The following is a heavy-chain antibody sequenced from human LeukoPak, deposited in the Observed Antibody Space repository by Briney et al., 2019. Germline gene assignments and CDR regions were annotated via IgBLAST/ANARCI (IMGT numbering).Heavy chain of an antibody. J-gene: IGHJ6*03. CDR3: AREDIVVVPAADYYYYMDV. D-gene: IGHD2-2*01. CDR2: IYYSGST. Sequence: SETLSLTCTVSGGSISSYYWSWIRQPPGKGLEWIGYIYYSGSTNYNPSLKSRVTISVDTSKNQFSLKLSSVTAADTAVYYCAREDIVVVPAADYYYYMDVWGKGTTVTVSS. V-gene: IGHV4-59*01. CDR1: GGSISSYY.